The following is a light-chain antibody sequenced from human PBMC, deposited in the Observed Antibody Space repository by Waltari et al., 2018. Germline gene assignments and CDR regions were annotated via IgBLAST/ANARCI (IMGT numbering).Light chain of an antibody. Sequence: QPVVTQPPSASGTPGQGVTISCSGSSSNIGGIHVSWYQQFPGMAPNLLIYKNNQRPSRVPDRFSGSKSGTSASLAISGLRSEDEAEYFCAAWDDGLSGPAFGGGTKLTVL. CDR1: SSNIGGIH. V-gene: IGLV1-47*01. CDR2: KNN. CDR3: AAWDDGLSGPA. J-gene: IGLJ3*02.